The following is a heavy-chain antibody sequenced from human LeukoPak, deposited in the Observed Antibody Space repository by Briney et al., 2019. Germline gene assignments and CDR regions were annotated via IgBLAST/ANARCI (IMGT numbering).Heavy chain of an antibody. V-gene: IGHV4-59*08. D-gene: IGHD4-17*01. CDR2: IYYSGST. J-gene: IGHJ5*02. CDR1: GGSISSYY. Sequence: PSETLSLTCTVSGGSISSYYWSWIRQPPGKGLEWIGYIYYSGSTNYNPSLKSQVTISVDTSKNQFSLKLSSVTAADTAVYYCARHVKEFGDQSGMAWGQGTLVTVSS. CDR3: ARHVKEFGDQSGMA.